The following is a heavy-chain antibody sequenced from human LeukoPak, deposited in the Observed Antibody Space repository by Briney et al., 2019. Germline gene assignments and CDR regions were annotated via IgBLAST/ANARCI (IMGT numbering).Heavy chain of an antibody. CDR1: GGSISIYY. Sequence: PSETLSLTCTVSGGSISIYYWSWIRQPPGKGLEWIGYIYDSGSTNYNPSLKSRVTISVDTSKNQFSLKLSSVTAADTAVYYCARDYLGAGTVGATSGHWGQGTLVTVSS. CDR2: IYDSGST. J-gene: IGHJ4*02. D-gene: IGHD1-26*01. CDR3: ARDYLGAGTVGATSGH. V-gene: IGHV4-59*12.